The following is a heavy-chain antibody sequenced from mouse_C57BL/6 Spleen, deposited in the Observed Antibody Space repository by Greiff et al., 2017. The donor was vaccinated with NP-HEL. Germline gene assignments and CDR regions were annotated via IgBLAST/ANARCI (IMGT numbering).Heavy chain of an antibody. CDR3: ATTVVNYAMDY. D-gene: IGHD1-1*01. CDR2: IDPEDGET. V-gene: IGHV14-2*01. CDR1: GFNIKDYY. Sequence: VQLKQSGAELVKPGASVKLSCTAPGFNIKDYYMHWVKQRTEQGLEWIGRIDPEDGETKYAPKFQGKATITADTSTNTAYLQLSSLTSEDTAVYYCATTVVNYAMDYWGQGTSVTVSS. J-gene: IGHJ4*01.